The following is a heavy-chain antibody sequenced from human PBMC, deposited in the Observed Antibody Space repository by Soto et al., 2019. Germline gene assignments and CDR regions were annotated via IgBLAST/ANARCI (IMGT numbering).Heavy chain of an antibody. J-gene: IGHJ4*02. CDR2: INAGNGDT. D-gene: IGHD4-4*01. CDR3: ARSRLTDYSIDY. Sequence: ASVKVSCKTSGYTFSMHAIHWVRQAPGQGLEWMGWINAGNGDTKYAEKFQGRVTMTRDTSVSAAYMELNSLTSDDTAVYYCARSRLTDYSIDYWGQGTLVTVSS. CDR1: GYTFSMHA. V-gene: IGHV1-3*01.